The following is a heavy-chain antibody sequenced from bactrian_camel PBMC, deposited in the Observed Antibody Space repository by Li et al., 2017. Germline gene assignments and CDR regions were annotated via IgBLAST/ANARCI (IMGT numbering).Heavy chain of an antibody. CDR3: SAVASIKGGHYPTVVHSGY. V-gene: IGHV3S26*01. CDR2: IDSYGST. D-gene: IGHD2*01. Sequence: HVQLVESGGGSVQAGGSLRLSCVVSGYMDSRYCMGWIRQAPGKELEGVASIDSYGSTTYSSSVKGRFTISKDNTKNTLYLQMNSRKPEETTMYYCSAVASIKGGHYPTVVHSGYRGQGTQVTVS. CDR1: GYMDSRYC. J-gene: IGHJ6*01.